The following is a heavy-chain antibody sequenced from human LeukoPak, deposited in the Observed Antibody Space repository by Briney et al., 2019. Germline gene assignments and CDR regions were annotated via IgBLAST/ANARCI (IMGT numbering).Heavy chain of an antibody. D-gene: IGHD1-26*01. V-gene: IGHV3-49*04. CDR3: TRAPLSREWEPRTHLDY. Sequence: GGSLRLSCTASGFTFGDYAMSWVRQAPGKGLEWVGFIRSKAYGGTTEYAASVKGRFTISRDDSKSIAYLQMNSLKTEDTAVYYCTRAPLSREWEPRTHLDYWGQGTLVTVSS. CDR2: IRSKAYGGTT. J-gene: IGHJ4*02. CDR1: GFTFGDYA.